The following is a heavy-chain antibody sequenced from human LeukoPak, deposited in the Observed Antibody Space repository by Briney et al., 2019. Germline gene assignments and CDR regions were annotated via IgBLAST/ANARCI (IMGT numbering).Heavy chain of an antibody. D-gene: IGHD6-6*01. Sequence: SVKVSCKASGGTFSSYAISWVRQAPGRGLEWMGGSIPIFGTANYAQKFQGRVTFTTDESTSTAYMELSSLRSEDTAVYYCARGGRVAARPPYYFDYWGQGTLVTVSS. CDR2: SIPIFGTA. J-gene: IGHJ4*02. CDR1: GGTFSSYA. V-gene: IGHV1-69*05. CDR3: ARGGRVAARPPYYFDY.